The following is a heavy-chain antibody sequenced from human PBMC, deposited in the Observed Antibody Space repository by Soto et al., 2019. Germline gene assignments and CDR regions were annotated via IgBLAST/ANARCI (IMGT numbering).Heavy chain of an antibody. J-gene: IGHJ4*02. D-gene: IGHD3-3*01. CDR1: GFIFSNAW. Sequence: EVQLVESGGGLVKPGGSLRLSCAASGFIFSNAWMSWVRQAPGKGLEWVGHIKSKTDGGTTDYAAPVKGRFTISRDDSKNTLYLQMNSLKTEDTAVYYCTTLQRFLEWLLYFDYWGQGTLVTVSS. CDR2: IKSKTDGGTT. CDR3: TTLQRFLEWLLYFDY. V-gene: IGHV3-15*01.